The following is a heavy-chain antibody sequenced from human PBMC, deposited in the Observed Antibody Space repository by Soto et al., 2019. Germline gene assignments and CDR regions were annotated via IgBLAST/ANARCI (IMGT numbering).Heavy chain of an antibody. V-gene: IGHV3-23*01. CDR2: SSGSGGST. D-gene: IGHD5-18*01. J-gene: IGHJ4*02. Sequence: GWSLRLPYTVAEFTIRDYAMSRVRQAPGKGLEWGSASSGSGGSTYYADSVKGRFTISRDNSKNTLYLQMNSLRAEDTAVYYCAKDPGPGYDYWGQGTLVTVSS. CDR3: AKDPGPGYDY. CDR1: EFTIRDYA.